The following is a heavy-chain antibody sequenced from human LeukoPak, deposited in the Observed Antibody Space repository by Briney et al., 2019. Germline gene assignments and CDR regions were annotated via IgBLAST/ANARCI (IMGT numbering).Heavy chain of an antibody. D-gene: IGHD5-12*01. CDR3: TTRGYSGYDLRDY. CDR2: IKSKTDGGTT. J-gene: IGHJ4*02. V-gene: IGHV3-15*01. CDR1: GFTFSNAW. Sequence: PGGSLRLSCAASGFTFSNAWMSWVRQAPGKGLEWVGRIKSKTDGGTTDYAAPVKGRFTISRDDSKNTLYLQMNSLNTEDTAVYYCTTRGYSGYDLRDYWGQGTLVTVSS.